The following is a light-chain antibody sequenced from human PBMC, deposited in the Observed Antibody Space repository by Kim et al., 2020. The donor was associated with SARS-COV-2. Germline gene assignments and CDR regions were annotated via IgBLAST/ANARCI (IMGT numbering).Light chain of an antibody. Sequence: SPGERATLSCRASQSVSSNLAWYQQRPGQAPRLVIYGASTRATGIPARFSGSGSGSEFTLTISSLQSEDFAVYYCQQYNNWPQTFGQGTKVEIK. CDR1: QSVSSN. V-gene: IGKV3-15*01. CDR2: GAS. CDR3: QQYNNWPQT. J-gene: IGKJ1*01.